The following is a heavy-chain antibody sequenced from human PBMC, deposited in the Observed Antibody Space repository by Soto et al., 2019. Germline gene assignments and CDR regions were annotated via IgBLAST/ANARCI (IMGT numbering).Heavy chain of an antibody. V-gene: IGHV3-74*03. D-gene: IGHD3-22*01. CDR3: GKDSPYYDSSGYYPDAFDI. CDR1: GFTFGDYW. Sequence: GGSLRLSCAASGFTFGDYWMHWVRQPPWKGPEWVSRMTGDGRTTQYADSVKGRFTASRDNAKSTLYLQMNSLRAEDTAVYYCGKDSPYYDSSGYYPDAFDISGQGTMLTFSS. J-gene: IGHJ3*02. CDR2: MTGDGRTT.